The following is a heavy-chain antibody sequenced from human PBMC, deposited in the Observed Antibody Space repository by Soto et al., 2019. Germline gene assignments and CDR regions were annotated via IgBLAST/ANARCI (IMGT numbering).Heavy chain of an antibody. V-gene: IGHV4-4*02. CDR2: IHHSGST. CDR1: GVSISSNNW. Sequence: SETLSLTCAVSGVSISSNNWWTWVRQPPGKGLEWIGEIHHSGSTNYSPSLKSRVTISVDKSKNQFSLKLSSVTAADTAVYYCASHIAARPYWGPGTLVTVS. D-gene: IGHD6-6*01. J-gene: IGHJ4*02. CDR3: ASHIAARPY.